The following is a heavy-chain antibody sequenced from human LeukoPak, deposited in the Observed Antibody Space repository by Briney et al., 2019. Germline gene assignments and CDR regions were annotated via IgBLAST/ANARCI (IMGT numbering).Heavy chain of an antibody. CDR2: MNPNSGNT. V-gene: IGHV1-8*01. D-gene: IGHD5-12*01. Sequence: ASVKVSCKASGYTFTSYDINWVRQATGQGLEWMGWMNPNSGNTGYAQKFQGRVTMTRNTSISTAYMEPSSLRSEDTAVYYCARIPQSGYDLGNAFDIWGQGTMVTVSS. J-gene: IGHJ3*02. CDR3: ARIPQSGYDLGNAFDI. CDR1: GYTFTSYD.